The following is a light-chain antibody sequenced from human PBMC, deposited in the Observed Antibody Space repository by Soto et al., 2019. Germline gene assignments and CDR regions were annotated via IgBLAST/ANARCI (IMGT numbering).Light chain of an antibody. CDR1: ESIRTW. Sequence: IQMTESRATLAASIGDRVTITCRASESIRTWLAWYQQRPGKAPNLLIFDASTLESGVPSRFSGSGSGTTFTLTISSLQSDDFATYYCLQYNGYYRTFGQGTKVDIK. V-gene: IGKV1-5*01. J-gene: IGKJ1*01. CDR2: DAS. CDR3: LQYNGYYRT.